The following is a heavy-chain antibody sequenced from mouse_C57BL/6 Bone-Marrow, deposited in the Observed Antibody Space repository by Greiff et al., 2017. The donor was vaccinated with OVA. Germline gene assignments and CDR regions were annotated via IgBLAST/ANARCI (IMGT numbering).Heavy chain of an antibody. CDR2: ISYDGSN. CDR1: GYSLTSGYF. D-gene: IGHD2-3*01. Sequence: VQLKESGPGLVQPSQSLSPPCSVTGYSLTSGYFWDWIRQFPGNKLEWMGYISYDGSNNYNPSLNNRISITRDTSKNQFFLKLNSVTTEDTATYYCARRGYDGYYGYWGQGTTLTVSS. CDR3: ARRGYDGYYGY. V-gene: IGHV3-6*01. J-gene: IGHJ2*01.